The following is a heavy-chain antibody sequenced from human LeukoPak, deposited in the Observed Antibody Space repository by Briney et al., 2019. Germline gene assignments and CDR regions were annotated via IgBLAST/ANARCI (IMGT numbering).Heavy chain of an antibody. CDR3: ARDGSGTGGLDY. CDR2: IGTAGDT. J-gene: IGHJ4*02. Sequence: GGSLRLSCAASGFTFSSYDMHWVRQATGKGLEWVSAIGTAGDTYYPGSVKGRFTISRENAKNSLYLQKNSLRAGDTAVYYCARDGSGTGGLDYWGQGTLVTVSS. V-gene: IGHV3-13*01. D-gene: IGHD2-15*01. CDR1: GFTFSSYD.